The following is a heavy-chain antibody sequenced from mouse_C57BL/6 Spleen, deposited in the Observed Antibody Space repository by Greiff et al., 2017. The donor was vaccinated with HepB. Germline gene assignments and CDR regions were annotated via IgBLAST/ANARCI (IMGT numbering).Heavy chain of an antibody. V-gene: IGHV3-6*01. CDR3: ARAANWVLYYFDY. J-gene: IGHJ2*01. CDR2: ISYDGSN. D-gene: IGHD4-1*02. Sequence: DVQLQESGPGLVKPSQSLSLTCSVTGYSITSGYYWNWIRQFPGNKLEWMGYISYDGSNNYNPSLKNRISITRDTSKNQFFLKLNSVTTEDTATYYCARAANWVLYYFDYWGQGTTLTVSS. CDR1: GYSITSGYY.